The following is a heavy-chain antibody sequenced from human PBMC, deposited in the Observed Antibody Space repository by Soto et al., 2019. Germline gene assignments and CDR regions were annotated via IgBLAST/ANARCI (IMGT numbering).Heavy chain of an antibody. Sequence: GGSLRLSCTASGFTFSNYWMSWVRQAPGKGLEWVANIRQDGSEEYYVDSVKGRFTISRDNAKNSLYLQMDSLRAEDTAVYYCAKARWVGASDYWGQGTLVTVSS. CDR1: GFTFSNYW. J-gene: IGHJ4*02. CDR2: IRQDGSEE. CDR3: AKARWVGASDY. V-gene: IGHV3-7*03. D-gene: IGHD1-26*01.